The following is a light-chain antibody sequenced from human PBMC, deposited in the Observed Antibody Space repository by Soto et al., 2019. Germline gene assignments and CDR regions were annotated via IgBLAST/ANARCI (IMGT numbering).Light chain of an antibody. V-gene: IGKV3-15*01. CDR3: QQYNDWPFT. Sequence: EIVMTQSPATLSVSPGEGATLSCRASQNINTNLAWYQQRPGQAPSLLIDDASTRATGIPARFSGSGSGTDFTLTISSLQSEDFAVYYCQQYNDWPFTFGQGTKLEIQ. J-gene: IGKJ2*01. CDR1: QNINTN. CDR2: DAS.